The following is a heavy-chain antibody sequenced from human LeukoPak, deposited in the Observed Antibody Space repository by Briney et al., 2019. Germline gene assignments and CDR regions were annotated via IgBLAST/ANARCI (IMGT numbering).Heavy chain of an antibody. J-gene: IGHJ6*02. Sequence: GGSLRLSCAASGFTFSSYGMHWVCQAPGKGLEWVAVISYDGSNKYYADSVKGRFTISRDNSKNTLCLQMNSLRAEDTAVYYCARWGSGNLYYYYYYGMDVWGQGTTVTVSS. D-gene: IGHD1-14*01. V-gene: IGHV3-30*03. CDR2: ISYDGSNK. CDR1: GFTFSSYG. CDR3: ARWGSGNLYYYYYYGMDV.